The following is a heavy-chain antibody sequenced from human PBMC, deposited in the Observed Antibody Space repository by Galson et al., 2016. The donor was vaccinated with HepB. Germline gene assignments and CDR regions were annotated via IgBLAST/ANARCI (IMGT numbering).Heavy chain of an antibody. CDR3: ARRERGCSGGSGLPYYFDS. CDR2: IYPGDSDT. D-gene: IGHD2-15*01. J-gene: IGHJ4*02. Sequence: QSGAEVKKTGESLKISCKASGYTFTNYWIGWVRQLPGKGLEWMGIIYPGDSDTRYSPSFQGQVTMSADTSITTAYLQWSSLKASDTAMYYCARRERGCSGGSGLPYYFDSWGQGTLVTVSS. V-gene: IGHV5-51*01. CDR1: GYTFTNYW.